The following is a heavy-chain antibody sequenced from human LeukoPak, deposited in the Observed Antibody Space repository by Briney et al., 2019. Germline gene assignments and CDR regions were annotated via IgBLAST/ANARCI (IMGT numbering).Heavy chain of an antibody. V-gene: IGHV4-31*03. CDR2: IYYSGST. J-gene: IGHJ5*02. Sequence: PSETLSLTCTVSGGSISSGGYYWSWIRQHPGKGLEWIGYIYYSGSTYYNPSLKSRVTISVDTSKNQFSLKLSSVTAADTAVYYCARANYGDYFNWFDPWGQGTLVTVSS. CDR1: GGSISSGGYY. CDR3: ARANYGDYFNWFDP. D-gene: IGHD4-17*01.